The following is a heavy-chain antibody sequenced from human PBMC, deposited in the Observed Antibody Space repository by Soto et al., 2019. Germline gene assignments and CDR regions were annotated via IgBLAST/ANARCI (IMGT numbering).Heavy chain of an antibody. D-gene: IGHD1-7*01. CDR1: GYTFTSYG. CDR2: ISAYNGKP. V-gene: IGHV1-18*01. J-gene: IGHJ6*02. CDR3: VRDRLITGTLYYYYGMDG. Sequence: QVQLVQSGAEVKKPGASVKVSCKASGYTFTSYGISWVRQAPGQGLEWMGWISAYNGKPNYAQKLQGRFTMTTGTSTSPAYMELRSLRSDYTAVYYCVRDRLITGTLYYYYGMDGWGQGTTVTVSS.